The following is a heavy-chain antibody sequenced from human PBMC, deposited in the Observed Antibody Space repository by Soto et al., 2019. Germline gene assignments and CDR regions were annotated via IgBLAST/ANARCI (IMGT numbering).Heavy chain of an antibody. CDR2: IYPGDSDT. J-gene: IGHJ5*02. V-gene: IGHV5-51*01. Sequence: PGESLKISCKGSGYSFTSYWIGWVRQMPGRGLEWMGIIYPGDSDTRYSPSFQGQVTISADKSISTAYLQWSSLKASDTAMYYCARHSEGLKWYLYNWFDPWGQGTLVTVSS. CDR1: GYSFTSYW. CDR3: ARHSEGLKWYLYNWFDP. D-gene: IGHD2-2*01.